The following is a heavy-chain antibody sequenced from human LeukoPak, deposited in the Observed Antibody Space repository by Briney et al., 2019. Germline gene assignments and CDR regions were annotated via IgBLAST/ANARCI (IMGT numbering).Heavy chain of an antibody. CDR3: AKDLCDEQWLEDY. CDR2: TSGSGGST. V-gene: IGHV3-23*01. CDR1: GFTFSSYA. D-gene: IGHD6-19*01. Sequence: GGSLRLPCAASGFTFSSYAMSCVRQAPGKGLEWVSATSGSGGSTYYADSVKGRFTISRDNYKNTMYLQMNSLRAEDTAVYYCAKDLCDEQWLEDYWGQGTLVTVSS. J-gene: IGHJ4*02.